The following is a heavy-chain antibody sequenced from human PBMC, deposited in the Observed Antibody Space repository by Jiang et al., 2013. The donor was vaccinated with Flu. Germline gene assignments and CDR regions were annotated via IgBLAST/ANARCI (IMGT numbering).Heavy chain of an antibody. J-gene: IGHJ4*02. CDR3: ARQYYGSGVDY. V-gene: IGHV1-69*01. Sequence: GRVTITADESTSTAYMELSSLRSEDTAVYYCARQYYGSGVDYWGQGTLVTVSS. D-gene: IGHD3-10*01.